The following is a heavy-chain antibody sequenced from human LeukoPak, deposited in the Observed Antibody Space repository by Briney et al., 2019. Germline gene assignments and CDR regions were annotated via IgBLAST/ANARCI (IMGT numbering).Heavy chain of an antibody. CDR2: ISSSSSYI. J-gene: IGHJ4*02. CDR3: GAFQGEGSRFPD. Sequence: GGSVRLSCAASGFTFSSYSMNWVRQAPGKGLEWVSSISSSSSYIYYADSVKGRFTISRDNAKNALYLQMNSRRAEETAVYYCGAFQGEGSRFPDWGQGTLVTVSS. V-gene: IGHV3-21*01. D-gene: IGHD3-16*01. CDR1: GFTFSSYS.